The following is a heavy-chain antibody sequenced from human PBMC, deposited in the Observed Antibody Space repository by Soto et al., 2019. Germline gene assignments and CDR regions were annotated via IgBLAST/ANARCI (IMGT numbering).Heavy chain of an antibody. D-gene: IGHD1-26*01. CDR2: IKSETDGGTT. CDR1: GFTFSNAW. Sequence: GGSLRLSCGASGFTFSNAWMSWVRQAPGKGLEWVGRIKSETDGGTTNYAAPVKGRFTISRDDSKNTLYLQMNSLKTEDTAVYYRTAGATRRYVSNAYWGQGTMVTV. CDR3: TAGATRRYVSNAY. J-gene: IGHJ4*02. V-gene: IGHV3-15*01.